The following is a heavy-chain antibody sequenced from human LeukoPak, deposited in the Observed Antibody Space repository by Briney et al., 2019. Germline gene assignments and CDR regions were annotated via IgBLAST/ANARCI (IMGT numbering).Heavy chain of an antibody. D-gene: IGHD5-18*01. V-gene: IGHV1-2*02. CDR3: ARVEKVSGYSYGPLDY. J-gene: IGHJ4*02. Sequence: PMASVKVSCKASGYTFTGYYMHWVRQAPGQGLEWMGWINPNSGGTNYAQKFQGRVTMTRDTSISTAYMELSRLRFDDTAVYYCARVEKVSGYSYGPLDYWGQGTLVTVSS. CDR2: INPNSGGT. CDR1: GYTFTGYY.